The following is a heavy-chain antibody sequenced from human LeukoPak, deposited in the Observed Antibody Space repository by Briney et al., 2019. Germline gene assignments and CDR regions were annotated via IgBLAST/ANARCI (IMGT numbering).Heavy chain of an antibody. Sequence: GGSLRLSCAASGFTVSSNYMSWVRQAPGKGLEWVSFIDIGGTTYYADSVKGRFTISRDNSRNTLYLQMNSLRADDTAVYYCAKTGDYRFDPWGQGTLVTVSS. CDR2: IDIGGTT. CDR3: AKTGDYRFDP. CDR1: GFTVSSNY. J-gene: IGHJ5*02. D-gene: IGHD4-17*01. V-gene: IGHV3-53*01.